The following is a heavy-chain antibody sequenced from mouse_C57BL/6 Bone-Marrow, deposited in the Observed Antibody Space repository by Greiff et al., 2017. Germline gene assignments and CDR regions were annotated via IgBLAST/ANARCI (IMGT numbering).Heavy chain of an antibody. J-gene: IGHJ1*03. CDR1: GYTFTEYT. CDR3: ARHAVYYGSSYKDFDV. V-gene: IGHV1-62-2*01. CDR2: FYPGSGSI. D-gene: IGHD1-1*01. Sequence: QVQLKESGAELVKPGASVKLSCKASGYTFTEYTIHWVKQRSGQGLEWIGWFYPGSGSIKYNEKFKDKATLTADKSSSTVYMELSRLTSEDSAVYFCARHAVYYGSSYKDFDVWGTGTTVTVSS.